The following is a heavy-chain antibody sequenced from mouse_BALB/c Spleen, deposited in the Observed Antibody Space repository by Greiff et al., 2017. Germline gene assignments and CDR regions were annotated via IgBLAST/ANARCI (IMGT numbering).Heavy chain of an antibody. CDR3: AEGHYYAMDY. V-gene: IGHV14-3*02. J-gene: IGHJ4*01. CDR2: IDPANGNT. CDR1: GFNIKDTY. Sequence: VQLQQSGAELVKPGASVKLSCTASGFNIKDTYMHWVKQRPEQGLEWIGRIDPANGNTKYDPKFQGKATITADTSSNTAYRQLSSLTSEDTAVYYCAEGHYYAMDYWGQGTSVTVSS.